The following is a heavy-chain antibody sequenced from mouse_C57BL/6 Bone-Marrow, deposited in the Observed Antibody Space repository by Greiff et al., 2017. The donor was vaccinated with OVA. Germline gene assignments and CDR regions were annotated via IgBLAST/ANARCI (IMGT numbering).Heavy chain of an antibody. CDR2: IDPSDSYT. J-gene: IGHJ2*01. D-gene: IGHD1-1*01. CDR3: ARWDYYGSSFDY. Sequence: VQLQQPGAELVMPGASVKLSCKASGYTFTSYWMHWVKQRPGQGLEWIGEIDPSDSYTNYNQKFKGKSTLTVDKSSSTAYMPLSRLTSQVSAVYCCARWDYYGSSFDYWGQGTTLTVSS. CDR1: GYTFTSYW. V-gene: IGHV1-69*01.